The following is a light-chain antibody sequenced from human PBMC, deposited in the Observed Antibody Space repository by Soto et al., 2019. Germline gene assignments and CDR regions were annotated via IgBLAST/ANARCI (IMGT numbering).Light chain of an antibody. CDR2: GAS. V-gene: IGKV3-20*01. J-gene: IGKJ1*01. CDR1: QSVSSNY. Sequence: EIVMTQSPDTLSLSPGETATLSCRASQSVSSNYVAWFHQKPGQAPRLLIYGASSRATGIPDRFSGSVSGTGFTLTISRLEPEDFAVYYCQQYGSSPPWTFGQGTKVDIK. CDR3: QQYGSSPPWT.